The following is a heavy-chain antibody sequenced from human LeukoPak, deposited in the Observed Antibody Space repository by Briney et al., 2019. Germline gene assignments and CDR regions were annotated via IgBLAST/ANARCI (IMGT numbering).Heavy chain of an antibody. J-gene: IGHJ4*02. V-gene: IGHV4-59*11. D-gene: IGHD2/OR15-2a*01. CDR2: IYYSGST. CDR3: ARVTLSLGPFDY. Sequence: SETLSLTCTVSGASIKSHYWSWIRQPPGKGLEWIAYIYYSGSTSYNPSFKSRVTMSVDTSKNQFSLRLKSVTAADTAVYYCARVTLSLGPFDYWGQGTLVTVSS. CDR1: GASIKSHY.